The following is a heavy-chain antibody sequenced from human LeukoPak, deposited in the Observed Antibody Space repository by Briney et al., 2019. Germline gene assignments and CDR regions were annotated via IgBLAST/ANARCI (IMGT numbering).Heavy chain of an antibody. V-gene: IGHV3-48*04. Sequence: GGPLRLSCAASGFTFSNYNMNWVRQAPGKGLEWVSYVSTSSSTIYYADSVKGRFTISRDNAKNSLYLQMNSLRAEDTAVYYCARGRYCNSTNCHPFDYWGQGTLVTVSS. CDR1: GFTFSNYN. D-gene: IGHD2-2*01. J-gene: IGHJ4*02. CDR3: ARGRYCNSTNCHPFDY. CDR2: VSTSSSTI.